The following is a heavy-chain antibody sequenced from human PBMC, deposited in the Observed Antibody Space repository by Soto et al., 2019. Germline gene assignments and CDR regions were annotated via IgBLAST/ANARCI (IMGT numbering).Heavy chain of an antibody. CDR3: STGSYCSSTSCYEYFQH. Sequence: GGSLRLSCAASGFTFSSYSMNWVRQAPGKGLEWVSSISSSSSYIYYADSVKGRFTISRDNAKNALYLQMNSLRAEDTAVYYCSTGSYCSSTSCYEYFQHWGQGTLVTVSS. D-gene: IGHD2-2*01. CDR1: GFTFSSYS. J-gene: IGHJ1*01. CDR2: ISSSSSYI. V-gene: IGHV3-21*01.